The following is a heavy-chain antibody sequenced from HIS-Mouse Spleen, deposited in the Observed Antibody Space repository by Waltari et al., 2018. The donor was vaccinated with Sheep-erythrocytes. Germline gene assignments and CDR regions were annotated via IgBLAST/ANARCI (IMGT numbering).Heavy chain of an antibody. CDR3: ARGTSPRAARGVLDY. D-gene: IGHD6-6*01. V-gene: IGHV1-46*03. J-gene: IGHJ4*02. CDR1: GYTFTSYY. Sequence: QVQLVQSGAEVKKPGASVKVSCKASGYTFTSYYMHWVRQAPGQGLEWMGIISRWVGSTSYAKRVQGRITMTRDTSAGTVYMELSSLRTEDTAVYYCARGTSPRAARGVLDYWGQGTLVTVSS. CDR2: ISRWVGST.